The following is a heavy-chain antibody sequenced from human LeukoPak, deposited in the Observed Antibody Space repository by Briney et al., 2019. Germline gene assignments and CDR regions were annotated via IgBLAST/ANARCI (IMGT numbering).Heavy chain of an antibody. V-gene: IGHV4-59*01. CDR2: IYYSGST. CDR1: GGSISSYY. J-gene: IGHJ4*02. Sequence: SETLSLTCTVSGGSISSYYWSWIRQPPGKGLEWIGYIYYSGSTNYNPSLKSRVTISVDTSKNQFSLKVSSVTAADTAVYYCARLRGEYDYWGQGTLVTVSS. CDR3: ARLRGEYDY. D-gene: IGHD3-10*01.